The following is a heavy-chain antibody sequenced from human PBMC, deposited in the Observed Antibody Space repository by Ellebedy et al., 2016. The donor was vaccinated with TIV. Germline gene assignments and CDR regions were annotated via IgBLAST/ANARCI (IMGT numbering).Heavy chain of an antibody. V-gene: IGHV4-4*02. CDR3: ASCHTGSYGCVY. CDR2: FYHSGSS. J-gene: IGHJ4*02. Sequence: MPGGSLRLSCAISGGSISSTVWWTWVRQPPGKGLEWIGEFYHSGSSNHNPSLESRVTISLDKSKNLFSLNLTSVTAADTAVYYCASCHTGSYGCVYWGQGTLVTVSS. D-gene: IGHD1-26*01. CDR1: GGSISSTVW.